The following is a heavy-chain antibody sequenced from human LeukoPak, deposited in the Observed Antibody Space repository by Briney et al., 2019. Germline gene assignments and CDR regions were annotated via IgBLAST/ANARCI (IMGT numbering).Heavy chain of an antibody. CDR3: ARGSYSYGNAFDY. CDR1: GGSVSNYY. Sequence: SETLSLTCTVSGGSVSNYYWSWIRQSPGKGLEWIGYIYYTETSYNPSLKSRVTISADTSKNQFSLKLNAVTAADTAVYSCARGSYSYGNAFDYWGQGTLVTVSS. D-gene: IGHD5-18*01. V-gene: IGHV4-59*02. J-gene: IGHJ4*02. CDR2: IYYTET.